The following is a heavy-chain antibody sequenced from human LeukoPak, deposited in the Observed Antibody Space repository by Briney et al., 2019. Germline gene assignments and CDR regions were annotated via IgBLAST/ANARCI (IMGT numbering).Heavy chain of an antibody. CDR3: ARGYYYDSSGLLGYYYYMDV. V-gene: IGHV1-69*06. D-gene: IGHD3-22*01. Sequence: GGSLRLSCAASGFTFSSYWMSWVRQAPGQGLEWMGGIIPIFGTANYAQKFQGRVTITADKSTSTAYMELSSLRSEDTAVYYCARGYYYDSSGLLGYYYYMDVWGKGTTVTVSS. CDR2: IIPIFGTA. CDR1: GFTFSSYW. J-gene: IGHJ6*03.